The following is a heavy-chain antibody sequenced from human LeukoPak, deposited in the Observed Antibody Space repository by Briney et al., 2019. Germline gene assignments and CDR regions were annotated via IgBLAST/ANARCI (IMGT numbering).Heavy chain of an antibody. V-gene: IGHV4-34*01. CDR3: ARGDYGNWFDP. CDR2: INHSGST. D-gene: IGHD4/OR15-4a*01. J-gene: IGHJ5*02. Sequence: PSETLSLTCAVYGGSFSGYYWKWLRQPPGKGLEWIGEINHSGSTNYNPSLKSRVTISVDTSKNQFSLKLSSVTDADTAVYYCARGDYGNWFDPWGQGALVTVSS. CDR1: GGSFSGYY.